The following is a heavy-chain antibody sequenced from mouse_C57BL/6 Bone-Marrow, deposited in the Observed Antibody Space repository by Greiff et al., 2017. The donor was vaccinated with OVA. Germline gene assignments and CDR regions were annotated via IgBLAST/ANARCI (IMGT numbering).Heavy chain of an antibody. CDR2: IHPNSGST. CDR1: GYTFTSYW. J-gene: IGHJ1*03. V-gene: IGHV1-64*01. Sequence: QVQLQQPGAELVKPGASVRLSCKASGYTFTSYWMHWVKQRPGQGLEWIGMIHPNSGSTNYNEKFKSKATLTVDKSSSTAYMQLSSLTSDDSAVYYCARDPYYYGSSMSYWYFDVWGTGTTVTVSS. CDR3: ARDPYYYGSSMSYWYFDV. D-gene: IGHD1-1*01.